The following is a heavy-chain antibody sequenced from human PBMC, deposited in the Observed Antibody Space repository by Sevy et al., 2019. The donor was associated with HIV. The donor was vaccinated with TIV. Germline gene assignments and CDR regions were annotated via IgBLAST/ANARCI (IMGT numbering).Heavy chain of an antibody. CDR1: GYTFSDYG. Sequence: ASVKVSCKSSGYTFSDYGISWVRQAPGQGLEWMGWISTYNANANYAQKFRGRVTMTTDTSTSTAYMELRSLRSDDTAVYYCARAGFLEWPYNAMDVWGQGTTVTVS. CDR2: ISTYNANA. CDR3: ARAGFLEWPYNAMDV. V-gene: IGHV1-18*01. D-gene: IGHD3-3*01. J-gene: IGHJ6*02.